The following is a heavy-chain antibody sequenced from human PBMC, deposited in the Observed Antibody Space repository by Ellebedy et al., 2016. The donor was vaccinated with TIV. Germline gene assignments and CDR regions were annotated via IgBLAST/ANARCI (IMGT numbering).Heavy chain of an antibody. D-gene: IGHD5-18*01. V-gene: IGHV3-15*01. CDR1: GFTFSNAW. Sequence: GASLKISCAASGFTFSNAWMNWVRQAPGKGLEWVGRIKSKTDGGAADYAAPVKGRFTISRDDSKNTLYLQMNSLKTEDTAVYFCTTVYGYNYDSVWGQGTLVTVSS. J-gene: IGHJ4*02. CDR3: TTVYGYNYDSV. CDR2: IKSKTDGGAA.